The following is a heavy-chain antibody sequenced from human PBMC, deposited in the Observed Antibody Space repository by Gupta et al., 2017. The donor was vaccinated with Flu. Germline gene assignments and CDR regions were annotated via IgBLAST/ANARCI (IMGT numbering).Heavy chain of an antibody. CDR3: ASEGNYRFAD. D-gene: IGHD3-16*02. J-gene: IGHJ4*02. Sequence: FTFSSYWMTWVRQAPGKGMIWVSRIDTDGRKRNEANAVKGRLKIAREEATNTLYVELGSLRAEDTSVYDGASEGNYRFADGGQGAIVTVYS. CDR1: FTFSSYW. V-gene: IGHV3-74*01. CDR2: IDTDGRKR.